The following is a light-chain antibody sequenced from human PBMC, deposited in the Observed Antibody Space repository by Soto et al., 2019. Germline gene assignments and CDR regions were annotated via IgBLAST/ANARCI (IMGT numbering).Light chain of an antibody. Sequence: QSALTQPASVSGSPGQSITISCTGTSSDVGGYNYVSWYQQHPGKAPKLMIYDVSNRPSGVSNRFYGSKXXXXASLTISGLQAEDEADYYCSSYTSIVVFXGGXXXTVL. J-gene: IGLJ2*01. CDR3: SSYTSIVV. CDR1: SSDVGGYNY. V-gene: IGLV2-14*01. CDR2: DVS.